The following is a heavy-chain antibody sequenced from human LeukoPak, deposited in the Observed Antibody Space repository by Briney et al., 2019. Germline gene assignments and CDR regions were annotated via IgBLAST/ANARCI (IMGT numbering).Heavy chain of an antibody. Sequence: SETLSLTCTVSGGSISSYYWSWIRQPAGKGLEWIGRIYTSGSTNYNPSLKSRVTMSVDTSKNQFSLKLSSVTAADTAVYYCASLINYGSGSYSSDYWGQGTLVTVSS. CDR2: IYTSGST. V-gene: IGHV4-4*07. CDR3: ASLINYGSGSYSSDY. D-gene: IGHD3-10*01. J-gene: IGHJ4*02. CDR1: GGSISSYY.